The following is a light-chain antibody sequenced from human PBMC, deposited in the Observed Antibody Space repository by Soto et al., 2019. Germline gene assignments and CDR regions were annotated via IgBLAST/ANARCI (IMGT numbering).Light chain of an antibody. CDR1: QTISTN. CDR2: GAS. CDR3: QQYDNWPPLT. Sequence: EIVMTQSPATLSVSPGERATLSCRASQTISTNLAWYQQKPGLAPRLLLYGASTRATGVPARFSGSGSGTEFALTISNLQSEDFAVYYCQQYDNWPPLTFGQGTKVDI. J-gene: IGKJ1*01. V-gene: IGKV3-15*01.